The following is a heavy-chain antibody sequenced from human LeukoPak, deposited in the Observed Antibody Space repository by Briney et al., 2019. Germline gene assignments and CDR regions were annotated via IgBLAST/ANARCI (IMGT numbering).Heavy chain of an antibody. V-gene: IGHV3-23*01. J-gene: IGHJ5*02. Sequence: GGSLRLSCAASGFTFSSSAMSWVRQVPGKGLEWVSGISASGGSTYYADSVRGRFTISRGNSKNTLYVQMNSLRDEDTAVYYCAKDFGSGWFDPWGQGTLVTVSS. CDR1: GFTFSSSA. CDR3: AKDFGSGWFDP. D-gene: IGHD3-10*01. CDR2: ISASGGST.